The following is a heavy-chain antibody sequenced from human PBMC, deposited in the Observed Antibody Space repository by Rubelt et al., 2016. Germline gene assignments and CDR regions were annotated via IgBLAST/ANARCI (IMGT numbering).Heavy chain of an antibody. CDR1: GFTFSSYA. D-gene: IGHD3-3*01. J-gene: IGHJ6*02. CDR3: ARDHEITIFGVVNNYGMDV. V-gene: IGHV3-21*01. Sequence: LRLSCAASGFTFSSYAMHWVRQAPGKGLEWVSSISSSSSYIYYADSVKGRFTISRDNAKNSLYLQMNSLRDEDTAVYYCARDHEITIFGVVNNYGMDVWGQGTTVTVSS. CDR2: ISSSSSYI.